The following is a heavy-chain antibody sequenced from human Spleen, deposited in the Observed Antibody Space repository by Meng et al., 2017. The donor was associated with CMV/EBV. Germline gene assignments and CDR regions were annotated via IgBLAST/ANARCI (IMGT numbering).Heavy chain of an antibody. CDR1: GFTFSSYS. Sequence: GESLKISCAASGFTFSSYSMNWVRQAPGKGLEWVSSITSSSSYKYYAASVKGRFTISRDNAKNSLYLQMNSLGAEDTAVYYCAKDHSSGLDYWGQGTLVTVSS. CDR3: AKDHSSGLDY. CDR2: ITSSSSYK. V-gene: IGHV3-21*04. D-gene: IGHD6-6*01. J-gene: IGHJ4*02.